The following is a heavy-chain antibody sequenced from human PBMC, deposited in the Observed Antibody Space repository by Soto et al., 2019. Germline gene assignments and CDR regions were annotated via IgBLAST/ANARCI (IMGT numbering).Heavy chain of an antibody. CDR3: AAPTGLYGDYEAPPRPPFDY. Sequence: GGSLRHSCAASGLTFSSYAMHWVRQATGKGLEWVAVISYDGSNKYYADSVKGRFTISRDNSKNTLYLQMNSLRAEDTAVYYCAAPTGLYGDYEAPPRPPFDYWGQGTLVTVSS. V-gene: IGHV3-30-3*01. J-gene: IGHJ4*02. D-gene: IGHD4-17*01. CDR1: GLTFSSYA. CDR2: ISYDGSNK.